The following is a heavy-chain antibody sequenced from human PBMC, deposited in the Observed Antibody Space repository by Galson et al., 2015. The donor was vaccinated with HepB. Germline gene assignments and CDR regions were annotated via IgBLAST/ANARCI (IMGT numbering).Heavy chain of an antibody. CDR3: ASTILTDNYGIY. V-gene: IGHV5-10-1*01. D-gene: IGHD3-9*01. CDR1: GYNFATYW. CDR2: INPRDSYT. Sequence: QSGAEVKKPGESLRISCKGSGYNFATYWISWVRQMPGKGLEWVGRINPRDSYTSYNPSFQGHVTISTDKSISTAYLQFNSLKASDTAMYYCASTILTDNYGIYWGQGTLVTVSS. J-gene: IGHJ4*02.